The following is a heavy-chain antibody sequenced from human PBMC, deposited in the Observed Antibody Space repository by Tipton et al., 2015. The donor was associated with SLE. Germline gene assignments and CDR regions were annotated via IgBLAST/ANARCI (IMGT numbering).Heavy chain of an antibody. CDR3: AKELQLFQYYFDQ. J-gene: IGHJ4*02. CDR2: INGDGSST. V-gene: IGHV3-74*01. CDR1: GFGFSGFW. D-gene: IGHD3-10*01. Sequence: SLRLSCAASGFGFSGFWMQWVRQVPGKGLMWVSRINGDGSSTTYADSVQGRFTISRDNAGNTLYLQMNSLRPEDTAFYYCAKELQLFQYYFDQWGQGTLVTVSS.